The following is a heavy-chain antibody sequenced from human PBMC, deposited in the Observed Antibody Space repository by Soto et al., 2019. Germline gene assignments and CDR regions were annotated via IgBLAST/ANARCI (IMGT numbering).Heavy chain of an antibody. CDR3: ARGPRRITMVRGVIAPDYYYYYGMDV. J-gene: IGHJ6*02. V-gene: IGHV4-34*01. CDR1: GGSFSGYY. Sequence: SETLSLACAVYGGSFSGYYWSWTRQPPGKGLEWIGEINHSGSTNYNPSLKSRVTISVDTSKNQFSLKLSSVTAADTAVYYCARGPRRITMVRGVIAPDYYYYYGMDVWGQGTTVTVSS. D-gene: IGHD3-10*01. CDR2: INHSGST.